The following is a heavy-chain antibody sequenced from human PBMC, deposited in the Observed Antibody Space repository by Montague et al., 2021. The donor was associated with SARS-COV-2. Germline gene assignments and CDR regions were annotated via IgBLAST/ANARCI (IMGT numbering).Heavy chain of an antibody. Sequence: SLRLSCAASGFTFSSYSMNWIRQAPGKGLEWVSSISSSSYIYYADSVKGRFTISRDNAKNSLYLQMNSLRAEDTAVYYCARETSWSYGSSFDYWGQGTLVTVSS. V-gene: IGHV3-21*01. J-gene: IGHJ4*02. CDR1: GFTFSSYS. CDR2: ISSSSYI. D-gene: IGHD1-26*01. CDR3: ARETSWSYGSSFDY.